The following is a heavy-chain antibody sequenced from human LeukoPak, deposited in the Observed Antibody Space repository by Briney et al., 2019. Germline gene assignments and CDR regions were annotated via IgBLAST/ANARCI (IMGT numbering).Heavy chain of an antibody. J-gene: IGHJ4*02. CDR3: ASGIVGATRPDGY. Sequence: GESLKISCKGSGYSFGTYWIGWVRQMPGKGLEWMGIIYPGDSDTRYSPSFQGQVTISADKSINTAYLQWSSLKASDTAMYYCASGIVGATRPDGYWGQGTLVTVSS. D-gene: IGHD1-26*01. CDR1: GYSFGTYW. CDR2: IYPGDSDT. V-gene: IGHV5-51*01.